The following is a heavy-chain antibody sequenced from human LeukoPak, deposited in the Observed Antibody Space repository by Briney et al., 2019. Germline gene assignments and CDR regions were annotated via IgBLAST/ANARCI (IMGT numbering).Heavy chain of an antibody. J-gene: IGHJ3*02. V-gene: IGHV3-15*01. CDR3: TTDTISGITIFGVVIIPDAFDI. Sequence: RAGGSLRLSCAASGFTFSNAWMSWVRQAPGKGLEWVGRIKSKTDGGTTDYAAPVKGRFTISRDDSKNTLYLQMNSLKTEDTAVYYCTTDTISGITIFGVVIIPDAFDIWGQGTMVTVSS. D-gene: IGHD3-3*01. CDR1: GFTFSNAW. CDR2: IKSKTDGGTT.